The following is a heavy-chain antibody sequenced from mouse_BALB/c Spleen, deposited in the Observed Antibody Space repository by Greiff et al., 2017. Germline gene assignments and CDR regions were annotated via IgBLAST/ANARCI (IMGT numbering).Heavy chain of an antibody. V-gene: IGHV7-3*02. Sequence: EVKVVESGGGLVQPGGSLRLSCATSGFTFTDYYMSWVRQPPGKALEWLGFIRNKANGYTTEYSASVKGRFTISRDNSQSILYLQMNTLRAEDSATYYCARDAYYRYGYFDYWGQGTTLTVSS. CDR1: GFTFTDYY. J-gene: IGHJ2*01. CDR2: IRNKANGYTT. D-gene: IGHD2-14*01. CDR3: ARDAYYRYGYFDY.